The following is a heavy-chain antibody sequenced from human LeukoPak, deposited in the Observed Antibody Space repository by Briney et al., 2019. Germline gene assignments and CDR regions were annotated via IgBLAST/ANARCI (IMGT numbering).Heavy chain of an antibody. V-gene: IGHV3-30*02. CDR3: ARGIYCSVGSCYSTNWFDP. CDR2: IRYDGSNK. D-gene: IGHD2-15*01. CDR1: GFIFSNYG. Sequence: GGSLRLSCAASGFIFSNYGMHWVRQTPGKGLEWVAFIRYDGSNKYYADSVKGRFTISRDNSKNTLYVQMNSLRAEDTAVYYCARGIYCSVGSCYSTNWFDPWGQGTLVTVSS. J-gene: IGHJ5*02.